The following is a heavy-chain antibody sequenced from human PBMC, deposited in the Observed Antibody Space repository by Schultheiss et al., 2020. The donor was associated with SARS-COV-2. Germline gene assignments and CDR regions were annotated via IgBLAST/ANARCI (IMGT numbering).Heavy chain of an antibody. Sequence: SETLSLTCTVSGGSISSYYWSWIRQPPGKGLEWIGEINHSGSTNYNPSLKSRVTISVDTSKNQFSLKLSSVTAADTAVYYCARDVLTIGTGTYPFPWGQGTLVTV. D-gene: IGHD1-1*01. CDR3: ARDVLTIGTGTYPFP. J-gene: IGHJ5*02. V-gene: IGHV4-34*01. CDR1: GGSISSYY. CDR2: INHSGST.